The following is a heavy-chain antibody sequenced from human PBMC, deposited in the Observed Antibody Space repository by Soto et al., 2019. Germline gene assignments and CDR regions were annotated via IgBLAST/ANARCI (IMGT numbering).Heavy chain of an antibody. CDR3: ARDAYCSSTSCSFYGMDV. V-gene: IGHV3-21*01. CDR1: GFTFSSYS. D-gene: IGHD2-2*01. Sequence: AGSLRLSCAASGFTFSSYSMNWVRQAPGKGLEWVSSISSSSSYIYYADSVKGRFTISRDNAKNSLYLQMNSLRAEDTAVYYCARDAYCSSTSCSFYGMDVWGQGTTVTVSS. J-gene: IGHJ6*02. CDR2: ISSSSSYI.